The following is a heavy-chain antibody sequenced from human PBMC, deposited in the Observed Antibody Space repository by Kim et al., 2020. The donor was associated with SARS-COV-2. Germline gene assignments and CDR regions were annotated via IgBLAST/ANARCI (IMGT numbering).Heavy chain of an antibody. CDR1: GGTFSSYA. CDR3: ARDRIAASNAYYYGMDV. J-gene: IGHJ6*02. V-gene: IGHV1-69*04. Sequence: SVKVSCKASGGTFSSYAISWVRQAPGQGLEWMGRIIPILGIANYAQKFQGRVTITADKSTSTAYMELSSLRSEDTAVYYCARDRIAASNAYYYGMDVWGQGTTVTVSS. CDR2: IIPILGIA. D-gene: IGHD6-6*01.